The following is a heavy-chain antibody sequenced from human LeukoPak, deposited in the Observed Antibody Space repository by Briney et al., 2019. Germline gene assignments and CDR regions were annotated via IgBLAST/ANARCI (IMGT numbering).Heavy chain of an antibody. CDR3: ARGSRRHAFDI. CDR1: GYTFTSYD. J-gene: IGHJ3*02. Sequence: ASVKVSYKASGYTFTSYDINWLRQATGPGLEGMGWMNTNSGNTGYAQKFQGRVTMTRNTSISTAYMELSSLRSEDTAVYYCARGSRRHAFDIWGQGTMVTVSS. CDR2: MNTNSGNT. V-gene: IGHV1-8*01.